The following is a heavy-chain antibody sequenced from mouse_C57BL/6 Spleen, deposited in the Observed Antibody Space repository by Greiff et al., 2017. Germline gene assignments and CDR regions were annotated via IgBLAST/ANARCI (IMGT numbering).Heavy chain of an antibody. CDR1: GFTFSSYG. Sequence: EVQVVESGGDLVKPGGSLKLSCAASGFTFSSYGMSWVRQTPDKRLEWVATISSGGSYTYYPDSVKGRFTISRDNAKNTLYLQRSSLKSEDTAMYYCARRDEDYFDYWGQGTTLTVSS. CDR2: ISSGGSYT. CDR3: ARRDEDYFDY. V-gene: IGHV5-6*01. J-gene: IGHJ2*01. D-gene: IGHD3-3*01.